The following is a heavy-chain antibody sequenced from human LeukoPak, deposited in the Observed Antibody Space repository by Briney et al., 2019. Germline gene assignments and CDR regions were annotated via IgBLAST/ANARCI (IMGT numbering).Heavy chain of an antibody. Sequence: PSETLSLTCTVSGGSISSYYWSWIRQPPGKGLEWIGYIYYSGSTNYNPSLKSRVTISVDTSKNQFFLKLSSVTAADTAVYYCARYVWVYSYGRYYYYMDVWGKGTTVTISS. V-gene: IGHV4-59*01. J-gene: IGHJ6*03. D-gene: IGHD5-18*01. CDR1: GGSISSYY. CDR2: IYYSGST. CDR3: ARYVWVYSYGRYYYYMDV.